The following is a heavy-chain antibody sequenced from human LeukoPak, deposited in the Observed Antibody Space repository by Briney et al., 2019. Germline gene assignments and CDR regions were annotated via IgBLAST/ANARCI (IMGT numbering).Heavy chain of an antibody. CDR3: ARLVVVAATGDFDY. J-gene: IGHJ4*02. Sequence: ASVKVSCKASGYTFTNYYVHWVRQAPGQGLEWMGWINPNSGGTNYAQKFQGRVTMTRDTSISTAYMELSRLRSDDTAVYYCARLVVVAATGDFDYWGQGTLVTVSS. CDR1: GYTFTNYY. CDR2: INPNSGGT. D-gene: IGHD2-15*01. V-gene: IGHV1-2*02.